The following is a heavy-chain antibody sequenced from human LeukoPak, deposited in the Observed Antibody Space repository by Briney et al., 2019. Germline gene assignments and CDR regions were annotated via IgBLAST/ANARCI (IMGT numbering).Heavy chain of an antibody. CDR2: IWFDGSNK. CDR3: ARVIHALLGSDTGWAQIDY. D-gene: IGHD6-19*01. J-gene: IGHJ4*02. V-gene: IGHV3-33*01. CDR1: GFTFSSHA. Sequence: GGSLRLSCAASGFTFSSHAIHWVRQAPGKGLEWVAVIWFDGSNKYYVDSVKGRFTISRDNSKNTVYLQMDSLRAEDTAVYYCARVIHALLGSDTGWAQIDYWGQGTLVTVSS.